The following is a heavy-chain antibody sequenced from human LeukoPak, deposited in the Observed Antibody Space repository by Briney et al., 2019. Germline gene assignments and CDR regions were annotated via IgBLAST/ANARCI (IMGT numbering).Heavy chain of an antibody. CDR2: IKQDGSEN. CDR1: GFTFSNYW. V-gene: IGHV3-7*01. CDR3: ARETSGYSSGFDY. J-gene: IGHJ4*02. D-gene: IGHD6-19*01. Sequence: RGSLRLSCAASGFTFSNYWMSWVRQAPGKGLEWVANIKQDGSENYYVDSVKGRFTVSRDDAKNSLYLQMNSLRAEDTAVYYCARETSGYSSGFDYWGQGTLVTVSS.